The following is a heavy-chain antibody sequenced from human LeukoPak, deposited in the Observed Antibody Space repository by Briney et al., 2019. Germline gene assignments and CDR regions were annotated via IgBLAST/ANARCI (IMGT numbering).Heavy chain of an antibody. V-gene: IGHV4-61*02. CDR3: ATSPVTTWWFDP. J-gene: IGHJ5*02. CDR1: GGSISSGSYS. Sequence: SETLSLTCTVSGGSISSGSYSWNWIRQPAGKALEGIGRMYSSGTTNYNPSLKSRVTISGDTSKNQFSLKLSSVTASDTAVYYCATSPVTTWWFDPWGQGTLVTVSS. CDR2: MYSSGTT. D-gene: IGHD4-17*01.